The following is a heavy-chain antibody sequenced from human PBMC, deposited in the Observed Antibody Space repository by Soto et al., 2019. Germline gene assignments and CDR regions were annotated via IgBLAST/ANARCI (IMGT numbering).Heavy chain of an antibody. Sequence: QVQLVESGGGVVQPGRSLRLSCAASGFTFSSYGMHWVRQAPGKGLEWVAVIWYDGSNKYYADSVKGRFTIYRDNSKNTLYLQMTSLRAEDTAVYYCARDPPADYGDYYYVDSRGQGTLVTVSS. V-gene: IGHV3-33*01. J-gene: IGHJ4*02. D-gene: IGHD4-17*01. CDR1: GFTFSSYG. CDR3: ARDPPADYGDYYYVDS. CDR2: IWYDGSNK.